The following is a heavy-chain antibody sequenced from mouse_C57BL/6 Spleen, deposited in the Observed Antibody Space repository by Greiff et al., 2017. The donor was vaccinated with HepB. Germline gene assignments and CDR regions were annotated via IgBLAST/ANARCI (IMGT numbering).Heavy chain of an antibody. D-gene: IGHD1-1*01. V-gene: IGHV1-50*01. Sequence: VQLQQSGAELVKPGASVKLSCKASGYTFTSYWMQWVKQRPGQGLEWIGEIDPSDSYTNYNQKFQGKATLTVDTSSSTAYMQLSSLTSEDSAVYYWASGGITTQGFAYWGQGTLVTVSA. CDR1: GYTFTSYW. CDR3: ASGGITTQGFAY. CDR2: IDPSDSYT. J-gene: IGHJ3*01.